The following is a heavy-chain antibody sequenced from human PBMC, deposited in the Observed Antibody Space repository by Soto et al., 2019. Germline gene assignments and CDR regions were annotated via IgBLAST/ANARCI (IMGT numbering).Heavy chain of an antibody. CDR1: GGSISSYY. CDR2: IYYSGST. D-gene: IGHD2-15*01. V-gene: IGHV4-59*01. J-gene: IGHJ6*02. Sequence: QVQLQESGPGLVKPSETLSLTCTVSGGSISSYYWSWIRQPPGKGLEWIGYIYYSGSTNYNPSLKSRVTISVDTSKTQFSLKLSSVTAADTAVYYCARDKAGGYCSGGSCYKYYYYGMDVWGQGTTVTVSS. CDR3: ARDKAGGYCSGGSCYKYYYYGMDV.